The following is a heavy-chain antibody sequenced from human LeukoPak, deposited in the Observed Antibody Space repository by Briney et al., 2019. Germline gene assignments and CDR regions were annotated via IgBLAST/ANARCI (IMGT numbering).Heavy chain of an antibody. CDR3: ARTHYSSGWFFDY. CDR1: GFTFSSYS. Sequence: TGGSLRLSCAASGFTFSSYSMNWVRQAPGKGLEWVSSISSSSSYIYYADSVKGRFTISRDNAKNSLYLQMNSLRAEDTAVYYCARTHYSSGWFFDYWGQGTLVTVSS. V-gene: IGHV3-21*01. CDR2: ISSSSSYI. D-gene: IGHD6-19*01. J-gene: IGHJ4*02.